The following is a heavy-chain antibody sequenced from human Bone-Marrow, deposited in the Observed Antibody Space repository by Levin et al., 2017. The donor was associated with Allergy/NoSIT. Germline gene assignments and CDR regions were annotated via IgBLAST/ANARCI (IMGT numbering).Heavy chain of an antibody. V-gene: IGHV4-31*03. Sequence: SETLSLTCTVSGGSISSACYHWIWIRPSPGMDLEWIVYISYRGTSYYNPSLKSRLTMSLYTSEPRFSLNLHSVTAAATAFYYCARMDGYYLDYWGQGNQVTVSS. CDR2: ISYRGTS. D-gene: IGHD3/OR15-3a*01. J-gene: IGHJ4*02. CDR1: GGSISSACYH. CDR3: ARMDGYYLDY.